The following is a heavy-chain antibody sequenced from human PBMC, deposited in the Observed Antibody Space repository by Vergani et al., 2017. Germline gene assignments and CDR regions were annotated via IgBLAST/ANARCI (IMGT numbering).Heavy chain of an antibody. J-gene: IGHJ5*02. CDR3: ARDSRYCSSTSCYIGRDWFDP. CDR1: GYTFTSYY. CDR2: INPSGGST. D-gene: IGHD2-2*02. Sequence: QVQLVQSGAEVKKPGASVKVSCKASGYTFTSYYMHWVRPAPGQGLAWMGIINPSGGSTSYALKFQGRVTMTRDTSTSTVYIELSILRSEDTAVYYCARDSRYCSSTSCYIGRDWFDPWGQGTLVTVSS. V-gene: IGHV1-46*01.